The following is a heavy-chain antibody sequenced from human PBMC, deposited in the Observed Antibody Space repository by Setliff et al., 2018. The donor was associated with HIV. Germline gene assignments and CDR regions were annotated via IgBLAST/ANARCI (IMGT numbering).Heavy chain of an antibody. J-gene: IGHJ4*02. Sequence: GASVKVSCKASGYSFINYAINWLRQAPGQALEWLGWINTKTGNPTYAQGLTGQFVFSLDTSISTAYLQISSLKAEDTAVYYCARDQRLFYFDSWGQGTLVTVSS. V-gene: IGHV7-4-1*02. CDR1: GYSFINYA. CDR2: INTKTGNP. CDR3: ARDQRLFYFDS.